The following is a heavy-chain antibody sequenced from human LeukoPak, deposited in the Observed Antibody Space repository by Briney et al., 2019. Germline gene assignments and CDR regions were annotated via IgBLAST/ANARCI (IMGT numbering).Heavy chain of an antibody. D-gene: IGHD6-13*01. Sequence: PSETLSLTCAVYGGSFSGYYWSWIRQPPGKGLEWIGEIYHSGSTNYNPSLKSRVTISVDKSKNQFSLKLSSVTAADTAVYYCARAAGYSSSWYRDYFDYWGQGTLVTVSS. J-gene: IGHJ4*02. CDR2: IYHSGST. V-gene: IGHV4-34*01. CDR3: ARAAGYSSSWYRDYFDY. CDR1: GGSFSGYY.